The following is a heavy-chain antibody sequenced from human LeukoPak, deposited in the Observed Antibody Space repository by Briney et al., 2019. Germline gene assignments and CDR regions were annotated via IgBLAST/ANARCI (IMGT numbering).Heavy chain of an antibody. Sequence: GGSLRLSCAASGFTFSSYAMSWVRQAPGKGLEWVSAISGSGGSTYYADSVKGRFTISRDNSKNTLYLQMNSLRAEDTAVYYCARRYCSGGSCRDDYWGQGTLVTVSS. J-gene: IGHJ4*02. V-gene: IGHV3-23*01. CDR1: GFTFSSYA. D-gene: IGHD2-15*01. CDR2: ISGSGGST. CDR3: ARRYCSGGSCRDDY.